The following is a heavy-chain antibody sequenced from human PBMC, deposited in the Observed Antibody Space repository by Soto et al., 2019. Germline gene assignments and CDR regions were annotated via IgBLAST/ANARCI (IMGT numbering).Heavy chain of an antibody. Sequence: AAVKVSCKASGYTFTDDYMHWVRQAPGEGLEWVGWINPNTGDTDYAQKFQGWVTMTRDTSISTAYMDLGRLRSDDTAVYYCARDRHGMDVWGQGTTVTVSS. CDR2: INPNTGDT. J-gene: IGHJ6*02. CDR3: ARDRHGMDV. CDR1: GYTFTDDY. V-gene: IGHV1-2*04.